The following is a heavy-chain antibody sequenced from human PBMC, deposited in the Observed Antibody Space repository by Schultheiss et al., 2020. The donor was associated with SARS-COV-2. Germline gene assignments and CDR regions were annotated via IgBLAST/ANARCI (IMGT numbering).Heavy chain of an antibody. J-gene: IGHJ4*02. CDR3: ARGELIFDY. V-gene: IGHV4-31*03. D-gene: IGHD1-7*01. CDR2: IYYSGST. Sequence: LRLSCTVSGGSISRGGYYWSWIRQHPGKGLEWIGYIYYSGSTFYNPSLESRVTISVDTSNNQFSLRLSSVTAADTAVYYCARGELIFDYWGQGTLVTVSS. CDR1: GGSISRGGYY.